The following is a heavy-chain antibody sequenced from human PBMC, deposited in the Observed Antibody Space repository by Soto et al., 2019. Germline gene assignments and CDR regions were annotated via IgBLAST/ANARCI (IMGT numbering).Heavy chain of an antibody. CDR3: ASLQFTDWFDP. Sequence: SETLSLTCTVSGGSIIRSSYYWGWIRQPPGKGLEWIGSVYYSGSTYYNPSLKSRFTISVDTSKSQFSLKLSSVTAADTAVYYCASLQFTDWFDPWGQGTLVTVSS. J-gene: IGHJ5*02. CDR1: GGSIIRSSYY. V-gene: IGHV4-39*01. CDR2: VYYSGST. D-gene: IGHD1-1*01.